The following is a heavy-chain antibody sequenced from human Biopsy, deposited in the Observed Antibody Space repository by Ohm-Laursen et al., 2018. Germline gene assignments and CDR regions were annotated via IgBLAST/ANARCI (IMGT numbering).Heavy chain of an antibody. V-gene: IGHV1-24*01. CDR1: GYTLTELS. Sequence: ASVKVSCKVSGYTLTELSMHWVRQAPGRGLEWMGGFAPENGKTIYAQKFQGGVTMTEDTSTDTAYMELSSLRSEDTAVYYCAADINVWNVNYWGQGTQVTVSS. D-gene: IGHD1-1*01. CDR3: AADINVWNVNY. J-gene: IGHJ4*02. CDR2: FAPENGKT.